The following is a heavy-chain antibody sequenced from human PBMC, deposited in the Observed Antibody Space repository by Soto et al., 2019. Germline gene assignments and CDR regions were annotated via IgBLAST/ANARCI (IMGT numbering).Heavy chain of an antibody. D-gene: IGHD2-21*02. CDR3: ARWGDSKRTDY. CDR2: IWYDGSNK. Sequence: QVQLVESGGGVVQPGRSLRLSCAASGFTFSSHGMHWVRQAPGKGLEWVAVIWYDGSNKYYADAVKGRFTISRDNSQNTLYLQMNSLRAEDTAVYYCARWGDSKRTDYWGQGTLVTVSS. J-gene: IGHJ4*02. CDR1: GFTFSSHG. V-gene: IGHV3-33*01.